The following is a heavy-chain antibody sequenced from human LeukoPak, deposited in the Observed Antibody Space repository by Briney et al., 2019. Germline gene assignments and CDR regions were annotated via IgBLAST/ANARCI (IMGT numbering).Heavy chain of an antibody. CDR1: GGTFSSYA. V-gene: IGHV1-69*04. D-gene: IGHD4-23*01. CDR3: ASRAYGGVRGNSTYYYGMDV. J-gene: IGHJ6*04. Sequence: GASVKVSCKASGGTFSSYAISWVRQAPGQGLEWMGRIIPIFGIANYAQKFQGRVTITADKSTSTAYMELRSLRSEDTAVYYCASRAYGGVRGNSTYYYGMDVWGKGTTVTVSS. CDR2: IIPIFGIA.